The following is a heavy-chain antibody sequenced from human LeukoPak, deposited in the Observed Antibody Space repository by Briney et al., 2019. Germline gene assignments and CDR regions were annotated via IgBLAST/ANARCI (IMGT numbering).Heavy chain of an antibody. CDR3: AREGKARGFDY. CDR2: IYSNGNT. J-gene: IGHJ4*02. V-gene: IGHV3-66*03. CDR1: GFVVSSKY. D-gene: IGHD3-10*01. Sequence: PGGSLRLSCAASGFVVSSKYMSWVRQAPGKGLEWVSGIYSNGNTYYADSVKGRFTISRDNSKNTLYLQMNSLRAEDTAVYYCAREGKARGFDYWGQGTLVTVSS.